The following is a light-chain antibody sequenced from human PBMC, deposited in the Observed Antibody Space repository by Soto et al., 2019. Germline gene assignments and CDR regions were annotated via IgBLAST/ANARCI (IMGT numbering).Light chain of an antibody. CDR1: TSNIGSNS. Sequence: QSVLTQPPSASGTPGQRVTISCSGSTSNIGSNSANWYQQFPGTAPTLLIYNYAQRPSGAPDRFSGSRSGTSASLAISELQSDDEAVYYCASWDDTLNAWVFGGGTKLTVL. V-gene: IGLV1-44*01. CDR3: ASWDDTLNAWV. CDR2: NYA. J-gene: IGLJ3*02.